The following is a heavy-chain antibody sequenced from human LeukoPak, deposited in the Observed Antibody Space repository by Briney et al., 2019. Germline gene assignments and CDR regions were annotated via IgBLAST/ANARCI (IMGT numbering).Heavy chain of an antibody. V-gene: IGHV3-21*01. D-gene: IGHD1-26*01. Sequence: PGGSLRLYCAASGFTFSSYSMNWVRQAPGKGLEWVSSISSSSSYIYYADSVKGRFTISRDNAKNSLYLQMNSRRAEDTAMYYCARAASAGNDYGGQGTLGTVSP. CDR3: ARAASAGNDY. CDR1: GFTFSSYS. J-gene: IGHJ4*02. CDR2: ISSSSSYI.